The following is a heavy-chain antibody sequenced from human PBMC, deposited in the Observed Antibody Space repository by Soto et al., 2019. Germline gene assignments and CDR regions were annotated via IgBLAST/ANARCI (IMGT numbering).Heavy chain of an antibody. CDR2: IYYSGST. CDR1: GGSISSYY. CDR3: ARVHSSRWNHFAY. V-gene: IGHV4-59*01. D-gene: IGHD6-13*01. J-gene: IGHJ4*02. Sequence: SETLSLTCTVSGGSISSYYWSWIRQPPGKGLEWIGYIYYSGSTNYNPSLKSRVTISVDTSKNQFSLKLSSVTAADTAVYYCARVHSSRWNHFAYCGQGTLVTVSS.